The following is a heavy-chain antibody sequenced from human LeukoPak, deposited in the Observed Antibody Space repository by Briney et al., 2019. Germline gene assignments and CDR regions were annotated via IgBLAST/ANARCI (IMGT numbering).Heavy chain of an antibody. D-gene: IGHD2-2*01. CDR2: IYYSGST. J-gene: IGHJ6*02. V-gene: IGHV4-39*01. Sequence: SETLSLTCTVPGGSISSSSYYWGWIRQPPGKGLEWIGSIYYSGSTYYNPSLKSRVTISVDTSKNQFSLKLSSVTAADTAVYYCARFITGVVPAAIPAAFDYYYYGMDVWGQGTTVTVSS. CDR1: GGSISSSSYY. CDR3: ARFITGVVPAAIPAAFDYYYYGMDV.